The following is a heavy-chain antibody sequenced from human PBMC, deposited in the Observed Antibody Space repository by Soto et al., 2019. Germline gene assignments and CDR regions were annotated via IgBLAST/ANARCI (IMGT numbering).Heavy chain of an antibody. CDR1: GSTFTAIT. CDR3: ARDYVKYGMDV. Sequence: QVQFVQSGTEVKAPGASVRVSCTAAGSTFTAITLHWVRQAPGQRLEWMGCIHAGSDNTEYSQKLQDRLTITRDTSGTRVYMDLSSLRSEDTALYYCARDYVKYGMDVWGQGTTVTVSS. CDR2: IHAGSDNT. D-gene: IGHD3-10*02. V-gene: IGHV1-3*01. J-gene: IGHJ6*02.